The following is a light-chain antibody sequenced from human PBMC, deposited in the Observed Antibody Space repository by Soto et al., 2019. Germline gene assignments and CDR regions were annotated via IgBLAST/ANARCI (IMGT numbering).Light chain of an antibody. Sequence: EIRMPQSPATLSVSPGGRATLSCRASQSISDTLAWYQQKPGQSPRLLILGASTRATGFPARFSGSGSGTDFTLTISSLQSEDLAVYYCQQYNSWPWTFGQGTKVDIK. J-gene: IGKJ1*01. CDR1: QSISDT. V-gene: IGKV3-15*01. CDR2: GAS. CDR3: QQYNSWPWT.